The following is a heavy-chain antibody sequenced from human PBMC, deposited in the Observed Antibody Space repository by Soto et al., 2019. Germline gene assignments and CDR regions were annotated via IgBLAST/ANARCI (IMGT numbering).Heavy chain of an antibody. Sequence: EVQLVESGGGLVQPGGSLRLSCAASGFTFSSYWMHWVRQAPGKGLVWVSRINSDGGSTSYADSVKGRFTISRDNAKDTLKLQMDSLRAGEMAVYYCARDRGWYCCGGTCYSDWGQGTLVTVSS. J-gene: IGHJ4*02. CDR1: GFTFSSYW. CDR2: INSDGGST. V-gene: IGHV3-74*01. D-gene: IGHD2-15*01. CDR3: ARDRGWYCCGGTCYSD.